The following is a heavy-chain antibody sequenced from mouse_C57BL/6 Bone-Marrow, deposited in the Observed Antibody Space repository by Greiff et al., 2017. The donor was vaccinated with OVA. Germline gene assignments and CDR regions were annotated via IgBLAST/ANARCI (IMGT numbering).Heavy chain of an antibody. D-gene: IGHD1-1*01. Sequence: VQRVESGPGLVQPSQSLSITCTVSGFSLTSYGVHWVRQSPGKGLEWLGVIWSGGSTDYNAAFISRLSISKDNSKSQVFFKMNRLQADDTAIYYCASSYYYGSFDYWGQGTTLTVSS. J-gene: IGHJ2*01. CDR2: IWSGGST. CDR3: ASSYYYGSFDY. CDR1: GFSLTSYG. V-gene: IGHV2-2*01.